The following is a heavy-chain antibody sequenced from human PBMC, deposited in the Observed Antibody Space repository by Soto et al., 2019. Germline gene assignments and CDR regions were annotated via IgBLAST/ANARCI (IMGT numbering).Heavy chain of an antibody. CDR2: IYHSGST. CDR1: GGSISSSNW. D-gene: IGHD3-22*01. V-gene: IGHV4-4*02. Sequence: QVQLQESGPGLVKPSGTLSLTCAVSGGSISSSNWWSWVRQPPGKGLEWIGEIYHSGSTNYNPSLKSRVTLSVYKSTNLLYLKLSSVTAADTAVYYCARVGRLYYYDSSGQVEAFYIWGQGTMVTVSS. J-gene: IGHJ3*02. CDR3: ARVGRLYYYDSSGQVEAFYI.